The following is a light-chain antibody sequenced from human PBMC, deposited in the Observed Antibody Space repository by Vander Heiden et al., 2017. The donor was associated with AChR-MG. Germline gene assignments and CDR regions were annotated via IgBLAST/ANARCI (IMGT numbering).Light chain of an antibody. CDR2: DAS. J-gene: IGKJ1*01. CDR1: QSVSSY. CDR3: QHRSDWPQT. Sequence: EIVLTQSPATLSLSPGDRATPSCRASQSVSSYLAWYQQKPGQAPRLLIYDASNRATGIPARFSGSGSGTDFTLTISSLETEDFAVYYCQHRSDWPQTFGQGTKVEIK. V-gene: IGKV3-11*01.